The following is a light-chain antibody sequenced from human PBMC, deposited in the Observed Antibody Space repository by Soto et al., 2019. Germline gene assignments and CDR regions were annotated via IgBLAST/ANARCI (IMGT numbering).Light chain of an antibody. CDR1: SSDVGIYNY. J-gene: IGLJ1*01. Sequence: QSVLTQPASVSGSPGQWITMSCTGTSSDVGIYNYVSWYQQHPGKALKLMIYQVTNRPSGVSNRFSGSKSGNTASLTISGLQAEDEADYYCSSYTGSTNYVFGTGTKVTVL. V-gene: IGLV2-14*01. CDR3: SSYTGSTNYV. CDR2: QVT.